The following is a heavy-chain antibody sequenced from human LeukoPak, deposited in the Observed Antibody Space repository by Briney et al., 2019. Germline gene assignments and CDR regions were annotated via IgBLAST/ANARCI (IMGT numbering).Heavy chain of an antibody. D-gene: IGHD5-12*01. CDR1: GGSFSGYY. J-gene: IGHJ4*02. V-gene: IGHV4-34*01. CDR3: ARGESGYVLFL. Sequence: SETLSLTCAVYGGSFSGYYWSWIRQPPGKGLEWIGEINHSGSTNYNPSLKSRVTISVDTSKNQFSLKLSSVTAADTAVYYCARGESGYVLFLWGQGTLVTVSS. CDR2: INHSGST.